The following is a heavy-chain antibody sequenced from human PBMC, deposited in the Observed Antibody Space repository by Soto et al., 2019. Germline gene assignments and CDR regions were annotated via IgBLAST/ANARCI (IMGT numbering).Heavy chain of an antibody. CDR1: GYTFTSYG. CDR3: ARVRKGYCSSTSCYTPFDY. Sequence: ASVKVSWKASGYTFTSYGISLVRQAPGQGLEWMGWISAYNGNTNYAQKLQGRVTMTTDTSTSTAYMELRSLRSDDTAVYYCARVRKGYCSSTSCYTPFDYWGQGTLVTVSS. D-gene: IGHD2-2*02. V-gene: IGHV1-18*01. CDR2: ISAYNGNT. J-gene: IGHJ4*02.